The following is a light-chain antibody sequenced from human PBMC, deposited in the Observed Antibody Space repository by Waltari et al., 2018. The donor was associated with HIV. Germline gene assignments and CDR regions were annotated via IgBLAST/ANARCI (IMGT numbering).Light chain of an antibody. Sequence: FILTQPHSVSGSPGKTVNISCTRSSGSIASNYVQWFHQRPGSAPINVIYQNNQRASGFADRFSGSIDRSSNPASLTISGLKTEDEADFFCQSYDTSNSHWVFGGGTKLTVL. CDR1: SGSIASNY. CDR2: QNN. V-gene: IGLV6-57*03. J-gene: IGLJ3*02. CDR3: QSYDTSNSHWV.